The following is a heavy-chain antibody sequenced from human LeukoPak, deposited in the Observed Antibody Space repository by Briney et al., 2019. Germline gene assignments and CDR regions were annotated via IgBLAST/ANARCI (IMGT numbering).Heavy chain of an antibody. Sequence: GESLTISCKGSGYSFTSYWIGWVRQMPGKGLKWMGIIFPGDCDTRYSPSFQGQVTISADKSISTAYLQWSSLKASDTAIYYCARREYSSSSFHFDYWGQGTLVTVSS. D-gene: IGHD6-6*01. J-gene: IGHJ4*02. CDR1: GYSFTSYW. CDR3: ARREYSSSSFHFDY. V-gene: IGHV5-51*01. CDR2: IFPGDCDT.